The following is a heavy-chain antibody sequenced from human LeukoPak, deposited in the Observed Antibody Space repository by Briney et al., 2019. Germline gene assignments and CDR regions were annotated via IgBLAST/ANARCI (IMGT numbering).Heavy chain of an antibody. CDR2: ISSTSSYT. CDR3: AREETYYYGSGSYKPQSLFDY. V-gene: IGHV3-11*05. D-gene: IGHD3-10*01. CDR1: GFTFSDYY. J-gene: IGHJ4*02. Sequence: PGGSLRLSCAASGFTFSDYYMSWIGQAPGKGLEWVSYISSTSSYTNYADSVKGRFTISRDNAKNSLYLQMNSLRAEDTAVYYCAREETYYYGSGSYKPQSLFDYWGQGTLVTVSS.